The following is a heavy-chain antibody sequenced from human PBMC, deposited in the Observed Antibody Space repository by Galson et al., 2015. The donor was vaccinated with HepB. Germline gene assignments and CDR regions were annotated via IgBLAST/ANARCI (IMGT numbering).Heavy chain of an antibody. CDR2: VKSKPEGGAT. CDR3: STELGWLGGDF. D-gene: IGHD6-19*01. J-gene: IGHJ4*02. CDR1: GFPFTNAW. V-gene: IGHV3-15*05. Sequence: SLRPSCAVSGFPFTNAWLNWVRQAPGKGLEWVGRVKSKPEGGATDYAAFVKGRFTISRDDSRNTIYLQMNSLNTEDAGVYFCSTELGWLGGDFWGQGTLVTVSS.